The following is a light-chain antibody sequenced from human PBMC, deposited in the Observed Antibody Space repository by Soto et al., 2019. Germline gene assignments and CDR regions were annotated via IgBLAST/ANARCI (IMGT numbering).Light chain of an antibody. CDR2: GAS. CDR3: QQYNNWPPTWT. CDR1: QSVSNNY. Sequence: GFSQSPGTLSLSPGERATLSCRASQSVSNNYLAWYQQKPGQAPRLLIYGASSRATGIPDRFSGSGSGTDFTLTISSLQSEDFAVYYCQQYNNWPPTWTFGQGTKVDI. J-gene: IGKJ1*01. V-gene: IGKV3-20*01.